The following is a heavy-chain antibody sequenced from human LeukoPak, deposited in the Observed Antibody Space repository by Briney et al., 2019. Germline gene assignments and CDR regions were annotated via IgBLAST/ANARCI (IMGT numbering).Heavy chain of an antibody. Sequence: PSETLSLTCAVYGGSFSGYYWSWIRQPPGKGLEWIGYIYYSGSTNYNPSLKSRVTISVDTSKNQFSLKLSSVTAADTAVYYCAREYGSWLDYWGQGTLVTVSS. CDR1: GGSFSGYY. CDR3: AREYGSWLDY. V-gene: IGHV4-59*01. D-gene: IGHD6-13*01. J-gene: IGHJ4*02. CDR2: IYYSGST.